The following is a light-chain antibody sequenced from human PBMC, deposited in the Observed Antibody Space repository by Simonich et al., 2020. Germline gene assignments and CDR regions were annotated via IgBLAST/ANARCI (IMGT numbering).Light chain of an antibody. CDR2: GNS. Sequence: QSVLTQPPSVSGAPGQRVTISCTGSSSNIGAGYDVHWYQQLPGTAPKLLSYGNSNRPSGVPDRFSGSKSGNTASLTISGLQAEDEADYYCRSYTSSSTWVFGGGTKLTVL. V-gene: IGLV1-40*01. CDR3: RSYTSSSTWV. J-gene: IGLJ3*02. CDR1: SSNIGAGYD.